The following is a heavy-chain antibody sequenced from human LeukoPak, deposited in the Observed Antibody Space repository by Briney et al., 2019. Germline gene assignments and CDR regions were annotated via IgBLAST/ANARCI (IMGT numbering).Heavy chain of an antibody. Sequence: PGGSLRLSCAASGFTFNDAWMNWVRQAPGKGLEWVSAISGSGGSTYYADSVKGRFTISRDNSKNTLYLQMNSLRAEDTAVYYCAKDAENYGDYVSYFDYWGQGTLVTVSS. J-gene: IGHJ4*02. CDR1: GFTFNDAW. D-gene: IGHD4-17*01. V-gene: IGHV3-23*01. CDR3: AKDAENYGDYVSYFDY. CDR2: ISGSGGST.